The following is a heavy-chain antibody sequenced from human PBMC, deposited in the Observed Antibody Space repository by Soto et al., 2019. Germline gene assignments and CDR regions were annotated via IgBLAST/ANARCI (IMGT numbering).Heavy chain of an antibody. CDR2: IIPIFGTA. Sequence: SVKVSCKASGGTFSSYAISWVRQAPGQGLEWMGGIIPIFGTANYAQKFQGRVTITADESTSTAYMELSSLRSEDTAVYYCAREGPLVLMVYAIGADDYYYCMDVWGQGTTVTVSS. J-gene: IGHJ6*02. CDR3: AREGPLVLMVYAIGADDYYYCMDV. V-gene: IGHV1-69*13. D-gene: IGHD2-8*01. CDR1: GGTFSSYA.